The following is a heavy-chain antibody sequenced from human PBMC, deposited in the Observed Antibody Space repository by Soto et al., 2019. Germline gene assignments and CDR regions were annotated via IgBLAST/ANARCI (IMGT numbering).Heavy chain of an antibody. V-gene: IGHV3-23*01. Sequence: GGSLRLSCAASGFSFSNYAMNWVRQAPGKGLEWVSGISGGGGGTYYADSVKGRFIISRDNSKNTVYLQMNSLRAEDTAFYDCARANGLYYVPDYWGQGTLVTVSS. D-gene: IGHD3-10*02. CDR3: ARANGLYYVPDY. CDR2: ISGGGGGT. J-gene: IGHJ4*02. CDR1: GFSFSNYA.